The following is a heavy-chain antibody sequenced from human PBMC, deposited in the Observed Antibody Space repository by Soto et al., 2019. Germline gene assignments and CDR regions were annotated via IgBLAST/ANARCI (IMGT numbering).Heavy chain of an antibody. Sequence: QVQLVQSGTEVKKPRSSVKVSCKASGGTFRTYPINWVRQAPGQGLEWMGSIFPLTDIPDYAQNFQARLTISADKSTRTAYMELSSLTSDDTAMYFCARCPLVVLNYFESWCQGTLVTVSS. CDR3: ARCPLVVLNYFES. CDR2: IFPLTDIP. V-gene: IGHV1-69*02. CDR1: GGTFRTYP. J-gene: IGHJ4*02.